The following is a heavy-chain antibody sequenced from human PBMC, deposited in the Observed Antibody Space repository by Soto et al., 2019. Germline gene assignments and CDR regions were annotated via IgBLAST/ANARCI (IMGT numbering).Heavy chain of an antibody. V-gene: IGHV5-51*03. Sequence: EVQLVQSGAEVKKPGESLKISCKGSGYKFANYWIGWVRQMPGKGLEWMGIIYPGDSDTRYNPSFQGQVTISADKSINTACLEWSSLRASDTAIYYCARPGVDSRGNTYVMDVWGQGTTVTVSS. CDR2: IYPGDSDT. D-gene: IGHD3-22*01. J-gene: IGHJ6*02. CDR1: GYKFANYW. CDR3: ARPGVDSRGNTYVMDV.